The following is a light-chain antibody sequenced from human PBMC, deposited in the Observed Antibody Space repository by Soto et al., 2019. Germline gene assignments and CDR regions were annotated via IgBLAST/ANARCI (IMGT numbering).Light chain of an antibody. CDR1: QSIRNNY. V-gene: IGKV3D-20*02. Sequence: DIVLTQSPDTLSLSPEETVTLSCRAIQSIRNNYLAWYQQKRGQAPRFLIFETYRRATGIPDRFSGSGSGTDFTLTISRLEPEDFAVYYCQQRSNWPPITFGQGTRLEIK. CDR2: ETY. J-gene: IGKJ5*01. CDR3: QQRSNWPPIT.